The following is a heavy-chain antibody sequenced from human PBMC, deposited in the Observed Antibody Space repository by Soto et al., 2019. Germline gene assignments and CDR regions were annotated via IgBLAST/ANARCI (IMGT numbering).Heavy chain of an antibody. J-gene: IGHJ6*02. Sequence: VSEGKTISHCVGWVRKIHGIGLEWMGIIYPGDSDIRYSPSFQGQVTISADKSISTAYLQWSSLKASDTAMYYCARQNYDILTGYFPMDVWGQGNSVT. CDR2: IYPGDSDI. CDR3: ARQNYDILTGYFPMDV. CDR1: EGKTISHC. D-gene: IGHD3-9*01. V-gene: IGHV5-51*01.